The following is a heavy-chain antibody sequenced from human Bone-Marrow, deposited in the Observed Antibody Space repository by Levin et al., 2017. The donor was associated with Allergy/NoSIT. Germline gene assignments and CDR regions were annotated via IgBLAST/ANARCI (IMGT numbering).Heavy chain of an antibody. D-gene: IGHD3-9*01. CDR1: GGSFSGYY. CDR3: ARGAPAVELQYVDSARSFDP. Sequence: SETLSLTCAVSGGSFSGYYWNWIRQSPGKGLEWIGEIDQSGGTKYNPSLKSRVSILVDTSTTEFSLRLNSVTAADTAVYYSARGAPAVELQYVDSARSFDPWGQGTLVTVSS. J-gene: IGHJ5*02. CDR2: IDQSGGT. V-gene: IGHV4-34*01.